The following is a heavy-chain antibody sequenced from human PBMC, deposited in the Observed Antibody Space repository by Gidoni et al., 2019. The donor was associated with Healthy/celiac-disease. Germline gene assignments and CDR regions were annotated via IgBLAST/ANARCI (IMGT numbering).Heavy chain of an antibody. CDR3: AKEQWLVGGYYFDY. CDR2: ISGSGGST. J-gene: IGHJ4*02. V-gene: IGHV3-23*01. D-gene: IGHD6-19*01. CDR1: GFTFSSYA. Sequence: EVQLLESGGGLVQPGGSPRLSSAASGFTFSSYAMSCVRQAPGKGLEWVSAISGSGGSTYYADSVKGRFTSSRDNSKNTLYLQMNSLRAEDTAVYYCAKEQWLVGGYYFDYWGQGTLVTVSS.